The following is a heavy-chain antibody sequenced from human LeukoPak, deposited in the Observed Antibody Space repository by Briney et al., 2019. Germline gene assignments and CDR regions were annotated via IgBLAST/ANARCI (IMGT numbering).Heavy chain of an antibody. CDR2: IDGEGTTT. V-gene: IGHV3-74*01. J-gene: IGHJ6*03. Sequence: PGGSLRLSCAASGFTLSSYWVHWVRQAPGKGLVWVSRIDGEGTTTNYADSVKGRFTIYTANATNTLHLKISSLSADDTAVYYCYVHHNYYYMDVWGKGTTVAVSS. CDR3: YVHHNYYYMDV. D-gene: IGHD3-16*01. CDR1: GFTLSSYW.